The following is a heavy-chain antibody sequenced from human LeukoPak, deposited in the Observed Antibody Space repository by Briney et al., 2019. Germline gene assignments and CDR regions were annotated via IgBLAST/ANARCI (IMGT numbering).Heavy chain of an antibody. D-gene: IGHD3-9*01. Sequence: SETLSLTCTVSGGSISSYYWSWIRQPAGKGLEWIGRIYTSGSTNYNPSLKSRVTISVDTSKNQFSLKLSSVTAADTAVYYCARDVAVILTCFGWFDPWGQGTLVTVSS. J-gene: IGHJ5*02. CDR2: IYTSGST. V-gene: IGHV4-4*07. CDR1: GGSISSYY. CDR3: ARDVAVILTCFGWFDP.